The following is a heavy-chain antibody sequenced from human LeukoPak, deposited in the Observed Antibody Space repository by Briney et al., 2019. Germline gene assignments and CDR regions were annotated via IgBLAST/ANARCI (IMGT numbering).Heavy chain of an antibody. CDR2: VTPGGNIP. CDR1: GFTFNNYA. J-gene: IGHJ4*02. Sequence: GGSLRLSCAASGFTFNNYAMSWVRQAPGKGLEWVSGVTPGGNIPYYADSVKGRFTISRDNSNNTLYLQMGSLRAADTALYYCAKDIWLVSSGFQTFGLWGQGTLVTVSS. V-gene: IGHV3-23*01. D-gene: IGHD3-22*01. CDR3: AKDIWLVSSGFQTFGL.